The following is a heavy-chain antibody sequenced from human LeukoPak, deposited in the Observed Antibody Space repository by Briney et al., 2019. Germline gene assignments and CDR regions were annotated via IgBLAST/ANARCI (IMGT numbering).Heavy chain of an antibody. V-gene: IGHV3-43*01. J-gene: IGHJ4*02. CDR3: TRDTDFGSPTNYFDH. CDR2: ISWEGRTT. D-gene: IGHD3-10*01. CDR1: GFTFDDYA. Sequence: PGGSLRLSCAASGFTFDDYAMHWVRQAPGKGLDWVSLISWEGRTTYYADSVRGRFSISRDNNKNSLFLEKNSLTTDDTGFYYCTRDTDFGSPTNYFDHWGQGTLVSVSS.